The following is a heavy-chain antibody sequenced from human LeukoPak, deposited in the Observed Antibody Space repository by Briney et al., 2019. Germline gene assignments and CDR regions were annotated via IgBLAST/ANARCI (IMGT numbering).Heavy chain of an antibody. J-gene: IGHJ5*02. D-gene: IGHD3-10*01. CDR2: ISGSGGST. V-gene: IGHV3-23*01. CDR1: GFTFSSYA. Sequence: PGGSLRLSCAASGFTFSSYAMSWVRQAPGKGLEWVSAISGSGGSTYYADSVKGRFTISRDNSKNTLYLQMNSLRVEDTAVYYCAKPNRSVGSGSNYFLFSSWGQGTLVTVSS. CDR3: AKPNRSVGSGSNYFLFSS.